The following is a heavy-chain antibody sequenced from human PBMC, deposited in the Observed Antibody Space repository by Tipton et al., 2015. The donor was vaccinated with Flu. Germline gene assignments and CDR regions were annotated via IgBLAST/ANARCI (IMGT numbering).Heavy chain of an antibody. CDR1: GFTFSSYA. Sequence: SLRLSCAASGFTFSSYAMSWVRQAPGKGLEWVSAISGSGGSTYYADSVKGRFTISRDNSKNTLYLQMNSLRAEDTAVYYCAKDSEHIAAAGFLMRGHSRYGWGDVWGQGTTVTVSS. D-gene: IGHD6-13*01. J-gene: IGHJ6*02. CDR2: ISGSGGST. V-gene: IGHV3-23*01. CDR3: AKDSEHIAAAGFLMRGHSRYGWGDV.